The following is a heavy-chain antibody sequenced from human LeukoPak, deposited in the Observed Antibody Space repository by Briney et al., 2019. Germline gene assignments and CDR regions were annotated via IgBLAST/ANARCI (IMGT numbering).Heavy chain of an antibody. V-gene: IGHV1-2*02. CDR3: ARHVQTSLFDY. Sequence: ASVKVSCKASGYAFSGYYMHWVRQAPGQGLEWMGWINPNSGGTNSAEKFQGRVTMTRDTSLSTAYMELSRLRFDDTAVYYCARHVQTSLFDYWGQGTLATVSS. CDR1: GYAFSGYY. CDR2: INPNSGGT. J-gene: IGHJ4*02.